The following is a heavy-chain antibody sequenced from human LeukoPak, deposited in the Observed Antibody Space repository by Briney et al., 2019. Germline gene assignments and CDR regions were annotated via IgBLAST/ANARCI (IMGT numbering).Heavy chain of an antibody. D-gene: IGHD1-26*01. CDR2: INPINGGI. CDR3: ARGPSDASLDY. V-gene: IGHV1-2*02. J-gene: IGHJ4*02. CDR1: GYTLSAYY. Sequence: ASGKVSCKTSGYTLSAYYIHWMRQAPGQGFEWMGWINPINGGIRVAQKFQGRATMTRDTSMNTVYVELSGLLTDDTAVYFCARGPSDASLDYWGQGTLVTVSS.